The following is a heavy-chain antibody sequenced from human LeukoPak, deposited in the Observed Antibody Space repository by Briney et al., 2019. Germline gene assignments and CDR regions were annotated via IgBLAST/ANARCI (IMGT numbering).Heavy chain of an antibody. Sequence: GGSLRLSCAASGFTFSSCAMGWVRQAPGKGLEWVSAISGSGDSTYFAASVKGRFTISRDNSKNTLYLQMNSLRAEDTAVYYCAKAGGLMVYARELIDQWGQGTLVTVSS. CDR3: AKAGGLMVYARELIDQ. D-gene: IGHD2-8*01. V-gene: IGHV3-23*01. J-gene: IGHJ4*02. CDR1: GFTFSSCA. CDR2: ISGSGDST.